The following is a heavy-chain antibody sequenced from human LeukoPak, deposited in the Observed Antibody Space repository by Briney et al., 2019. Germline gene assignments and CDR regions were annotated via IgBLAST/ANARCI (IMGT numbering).Heavy chain of an antibody. Sequence: GGSLRLSCAASGSTFSSYGMHWVRQAPGKGLEWVAVISYDGSNKYYADSVKGRFTISRDNSKNTLYLQMNSLRAEDTAVYYCAKLGPPAAMDGVFDYWGQGTLVTVSS. D-gene: IGHD2-2*01. J-gene: IGHJ4*02. CDR2: ISYDGSNK. CDR3: AKLGPPAAMDGVFDY. V-gene: IGHV3-30*18. CDR1: GSTFSSYG.